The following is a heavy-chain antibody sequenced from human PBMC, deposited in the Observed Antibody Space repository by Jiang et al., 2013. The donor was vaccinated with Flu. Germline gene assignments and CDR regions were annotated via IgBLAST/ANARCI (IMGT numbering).Heavy chain of an antibody. V-gene: IGHV3-48*02. CDR3: ARDDRMVATYFFDY. J-gene: IGHJ4*02. CDR1: GFTFSSYS. CDR2: ITGSSSAT. Sequence: RLSCAASGFTFSSYSMNWVRQAPGKGLEWISCITGSSSATYYADSVKGRFTISRDNAKNSLYLQMNSLRDDDTAVYYCARDDRMVATYFFDYWGQGTLVTVSS. D-gene: IGHD5-12*01.